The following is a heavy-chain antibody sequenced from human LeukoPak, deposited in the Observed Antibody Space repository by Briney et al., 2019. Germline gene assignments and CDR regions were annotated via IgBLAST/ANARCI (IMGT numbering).Heavy chain of an antibody. J-gene: IGHJ4*02. V-gene: IGHV3-11*05. CDR1: GFTVSDYY. CDR3: ERVPAYGDYFEY. D-gene: IGHD4-17*01. CDR2: ISSSSSYT. Sequence: GGSLRLSCAAAGFTVSDYYMSWIRQAPGKGPEWVSYISSSSSYTNYADSVKGRFTISRDNAKNSLYQQMNSLRVEHTAVYYCERVPAYGDYFEYWGQGNLVSVSS.